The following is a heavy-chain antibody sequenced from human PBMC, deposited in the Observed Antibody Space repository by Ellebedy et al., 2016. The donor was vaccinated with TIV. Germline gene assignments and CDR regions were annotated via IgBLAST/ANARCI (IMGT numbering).Heavy chain of an antibody. Sequence: MPSETLSLTCAVYGGSFSGYYWRWIRQPPGKGLVWIGYIYYSGSTNYNPSLKSRVTISVDTSKNQFSLKLSSVTAADTAVYYCARGRVYCSGGSCYPLFDYWGQGTLVTVSS. V-gene: IGHV4-59*12. CDR1: GGSFSGYY. D-gene: IGHD2-15*01. CDR2: IYYSGST. J-gene: IGHJ4*02. CDR3: ARGRVYCSGGSCYPLFDY.